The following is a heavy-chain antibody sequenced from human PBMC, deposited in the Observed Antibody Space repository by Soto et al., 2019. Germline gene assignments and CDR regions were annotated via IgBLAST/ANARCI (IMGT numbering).Heavy chain of an antibody. CDR1: GASINGGGYY. V-gene: IGHV4-31*01. Sequence: QVQLQESGPGLVKPSQTLSLTCTVSGASINGGGYYWSWIRQHPGKGLEWIGSIYYRGNTYYSPSIQTHATISADTSKSHCSLRLTSVTAADTAVYYCARDPSYGDYSYYGMDVWGQGTTVTVSS. CDR2: IYYRGNT. CDR3: ARDPSYGDYSYYGMDV. J-gene: IGHJ6*02. D-gene: IGHD4-17*01.